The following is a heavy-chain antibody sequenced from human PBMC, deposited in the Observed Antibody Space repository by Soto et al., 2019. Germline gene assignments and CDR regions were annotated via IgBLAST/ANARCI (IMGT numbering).Heavy chain of an antibody. CDR1: GGSISSYY. Sequence: QVQLQESGPGLVKPSETLSLTCTVSGGSISSYYWSWIRQPPGKGLEWIGYIYYSGSTNYNPSLKSRVTISVDTSKNQFSLKLSSVTAADTAVYYCAREVGAHEVASGAFDIWGQGTMVTVSS. CDR2: IYYSGST. CDR3: AREVGAHEVASGAFDI. V-gene: IGHV4-59*01. D-gene: IGHD1-26*01. J-gene: IGHJ3*02.